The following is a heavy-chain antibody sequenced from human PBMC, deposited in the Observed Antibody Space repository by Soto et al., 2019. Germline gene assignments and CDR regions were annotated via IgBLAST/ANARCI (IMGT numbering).Heavy chain of an antibody. CDR2: ISSSGNTI. Sequence: QVQLVESGGGLVKTSGSVRLACAASGFTFSDYYMSWVRQAPGQGLEWVSYISSSGNTIYYADSVKGRFTISRDNAKNSVYLQMNSLRAEDTALYFCAKMSSENYYDPVFSWGQGTLVTVSS. V-gene: IGHV3-11*01. CDR1: GFTFSDYY. J-gene: IGHJ4*02. D-gene: IGHD3-22*01. CDR3: AKMSSENYYDPVFS.